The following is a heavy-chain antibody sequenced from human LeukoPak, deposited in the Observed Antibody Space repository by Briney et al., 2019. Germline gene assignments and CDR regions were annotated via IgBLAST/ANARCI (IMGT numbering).Heavy chain of an antibody. Sequence: ASVKVSCKASGYTFTSYDINWVRQATGQGLEWMGWMNPNSGNTGYAQKFQGRVTMTRNTSISTAYMELSSLRSEDTAVYYCARGPEMATISPPVDWGQGTLVTVSS. CDR2: MNPNSGNT. CDR1: GYTFTSYD. D-gene: IGHD5-24*01. V-gene: IGHV1-8*01. CDR3: ARGPEMATISPPVD. J-gene: IGHJ4*02.